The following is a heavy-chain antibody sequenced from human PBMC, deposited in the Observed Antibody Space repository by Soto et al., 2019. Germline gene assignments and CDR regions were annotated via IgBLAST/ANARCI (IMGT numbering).Heavy chain of an antibody. CDR1: GFTFSDYY. CDR2: ISSSSSYT. CDR3: ARVVRLLLAHYFDY. V-gene: IGHV3-11*06. Sequence: GGSLRLSCAASGFTFSDYYMSWIRQAPGKGLEWVSYISSSSSYTNYADSVKGRFTISRDNAKNSLYLQMNSLRAEDTAVYYCARVVRLLLAHYFDYWGQGTLVTVSS. J-gene: IGHJ4*02. D-gene: IGHD2-15*01.